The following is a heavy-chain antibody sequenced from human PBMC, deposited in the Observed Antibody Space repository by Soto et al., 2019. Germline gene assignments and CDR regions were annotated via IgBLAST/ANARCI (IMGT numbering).Heavy chain of an antibody. CDR3: ATRGTRCLQSPFDY. Sequence: QVQVVQSGAEVKKPGASVKVSCKVSGYTLTDLAMHWVRQAPGKGLEWVGGFDPEDGETIYAQKFQGRVTMTEDTSTDTAYMELRSLRSEDTAVYYYATRGTRCLQSPFDYWGQGTLVTVSS. V-gene: IGHV1-24*01. J-gene: IGHJ4*02. CDR1: GYTLTDLA. D-gene: IGHD1-1*01. CDR2: FDPEDGET.